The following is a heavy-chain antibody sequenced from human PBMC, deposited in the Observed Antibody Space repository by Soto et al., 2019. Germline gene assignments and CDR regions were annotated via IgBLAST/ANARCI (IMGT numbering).Heavy chain of an antibody. D-gene: IGHD6-19*01. V-gene: IGHV3-23*01. CDR3: AKTANGWFSAFDI. J-gene: IGHJ3*02. CDR1: GFTFSSYA. Sequence: EVQLLESGGGLVQPGGSLRLSCAASGFTFSSYAMSWVRQAPGKGLEWVSAISGSGGTTYYADSVKGRFTFSRDNSKNTLYLQMISLRAVDTAVYYCAKTANGWFSAFDIWGQGTMVTVSS. CDR2: ISGSGGTT.